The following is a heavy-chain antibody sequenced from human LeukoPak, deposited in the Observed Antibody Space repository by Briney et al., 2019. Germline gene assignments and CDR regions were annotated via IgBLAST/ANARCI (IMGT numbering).Heavy chain of an antibody. CDR3: ARLIFYYDSSGAFDY. Sequence: PSETLSLTCTVSGGSISSYYWSWIRQPPWKGLEWIGYIYTSGSTNYNPSLKSRVTISVDTSQNQFPLKLSSVTAADTAVYYCARLIFYYDSSGAFDYWGQGTLVTVSS. V-gene: IGHV4-4*09. J-gene: IGHJ4*02. CDR2: IYTSGST. D-gene: IGHD3-22*01. CDR1: GGSISSYY.